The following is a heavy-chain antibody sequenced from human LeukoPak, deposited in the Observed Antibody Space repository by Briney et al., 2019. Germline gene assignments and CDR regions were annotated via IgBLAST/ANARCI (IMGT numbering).Heavy chain of an antibody. CDR2: INTDGTNT. Sequence: PGGSLRLPCAASGFIFCGYWMHWVRQAPGKGLVWVSRINTDGTNTNYADSVKGRFTISRDNAKNTLYLQMSSLRVEDTAVYYCARVEGENPRWFDPWGQGTLVTVSS. D-gene: IGHD3-10*01. CDR3: ARVEGENPRWFDP. V-gene: IGHV3-74*01. CDR1: GFIFCGYW. J-gene: IGHJ5*02.